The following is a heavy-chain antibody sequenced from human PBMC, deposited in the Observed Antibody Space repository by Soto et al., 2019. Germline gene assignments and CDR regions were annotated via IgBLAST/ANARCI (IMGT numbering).Heavy chain of an antibody. Sequence: ASVKVSCKASGYTFTSYGISWVRQAPGQGLEWMGWISAYTGNTNYAQKLQGRVTMTTDTTTRTAYMELKSLRSDDTAVYYCARELHCSGGSCYSDWGQGTLVTVSS. V-gene: IGHV1-18*01. D-gene: IGHD2-15*01. CDR2: ISAYTGNT. CDR3: ARELHCSGGSCYSD. CDR1: GYTFTSYG. J-gene: IGHJ4*02.